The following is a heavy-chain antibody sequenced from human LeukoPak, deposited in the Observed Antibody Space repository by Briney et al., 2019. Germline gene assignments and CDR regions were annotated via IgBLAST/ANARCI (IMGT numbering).Heavy chain of an antibody. V-gene: IGHV3-33*01. CDR2: IWNDGSNK. CDR3: ARDFQWRPFDY. CDR1: GFTFSNHG. D-gene: IGHD6-19*01. J-gene: IGHJ4*02. Sequence: PGGSLRLSCVASGFTFSNHGMHWVRQAPGKGLEWVALIWNDGSNKYYGDSVKGRFTISRDNTNNTIHLHMNSLRAEDTAMYYCARDFQWRPFDYWGQGTLVTVSS.